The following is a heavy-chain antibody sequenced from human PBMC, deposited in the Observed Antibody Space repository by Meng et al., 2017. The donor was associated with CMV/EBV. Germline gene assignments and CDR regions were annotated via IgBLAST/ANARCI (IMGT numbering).Heavy chain of an antibody. J-gene: IGHJ5*02. CDR3: ARGRRDISWFDP. CDR2: ISWNSGSI. Sequence: SLKISCAASGFTFDDYAMHWVRQAPGKGLEWISGISWNSGSIGYADSVKGRFTISRDNAKNSLYLQMNSLRAEDTAVYYCARGRRDISWFDPWGQGTLVTVSS. CDR1: GFTFDDYA. D-gene: IGHD2-15*01. V-gene: IGHV3-9*01.